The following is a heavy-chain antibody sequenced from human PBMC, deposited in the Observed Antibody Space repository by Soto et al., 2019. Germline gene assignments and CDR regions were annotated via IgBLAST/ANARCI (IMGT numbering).Heavy chain of an antibody. V-gene: IGHV4-39*01. CDR3: ARHEGNGNVWPLDY. J-gene: IGHJ4*02. CDR1: GDSIGTTHSY. Sequence: SATLSLTCTVSGDSIGTTHSYWAWIRQSPGKGLEWIGNIHSSGSTYYMPSLRSRVTLSVDTSKNQFSLRLTSVTAEDTAVYYCARHEGNGNVWPLDYLGQGSLVTVSS. CDR2: IHSSGST. D-gene: IGHD2-8*01.